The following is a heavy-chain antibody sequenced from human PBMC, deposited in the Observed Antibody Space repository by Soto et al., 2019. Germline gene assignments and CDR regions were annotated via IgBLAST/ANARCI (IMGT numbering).Heavy chain of an antibody. J-gene: IGHJ4*02. Sequence: SETLSLTCTVSGGSISSGGYYWSRIRQHPGKGLEWIGYIYYSGSTYYNPSLKSRVTISVDTSKNQFSLKLSSVTAADTAVYYCARGYSSRRHITGDYFDYWGQGTLVTVSS. CDR3: ARGYSSRRHITGDYFDY. V-gene: IGHV4-31*03. CDR1: GGSISSGGYY. CDR2: IYYSGST. D-gene: IGHD6-13*01.